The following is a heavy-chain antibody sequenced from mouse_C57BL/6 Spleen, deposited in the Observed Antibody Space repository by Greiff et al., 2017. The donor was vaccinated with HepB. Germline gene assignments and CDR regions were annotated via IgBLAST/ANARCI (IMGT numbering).Heavy chain of an antibody. CDR2: ISYDGSN. V-gene: IGHV3-6*01. Sequence: EVHLVESGPGLVKPSQSLSLTCSVTGYSITSCYYWNWIRQFPGNKLEWMGYISYDGSNNYNPSLKNRISITRDTSKNQFFLKLNSVTAEDTATYCCAKEGVYDYFDVWGTGTTVTVSS. D-gene: IGHD2-3*01. CDR3: AKEGVYDYFDV. J-gene: IGHJ1*03. CDR1: GYSITSCYY.